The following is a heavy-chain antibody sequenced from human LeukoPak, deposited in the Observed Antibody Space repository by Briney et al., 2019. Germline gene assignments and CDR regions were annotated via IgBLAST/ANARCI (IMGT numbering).Heavy chain of an antibody. Sequence: PGGSLRLSCAASGFTFEDYGMHWVRQAPGKGLEWVSLISWDGVSTYYADAVKGRFTISRDISKNTVYLQMNSLRAEDTAVYYCARAAWDYWGQGTLVTVSS. CDR2: ISWDGVST. V-gene: IGHV3-43D*03. CDR1: GFTFEDYG. J-gene: IGHJ4*02. CDR3: ARAAWDY.